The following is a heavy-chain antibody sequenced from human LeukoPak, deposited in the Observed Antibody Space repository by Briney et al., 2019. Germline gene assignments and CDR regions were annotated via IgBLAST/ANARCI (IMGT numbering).Heavy chain of an antibody. J-gene: IGHJ4*02. Sequence: PSETLSLTCAVYGGSFSGYYWSWIRQPPGKGLEWIGEINHSGSTNYNPSLKSRVTISVDTSKNQFSLKLSSVTAADTAAYYCARGPAYYYGSGSYYPTLDYWGQGTLVTVSS. CDR3: ARGPAYYYGSGSYYPTLDY. V-gene: IGHV4-34*01. D-gene: IGHD3-10*01. CDR2: INHSGST. CDR1: GGSFSGYY.